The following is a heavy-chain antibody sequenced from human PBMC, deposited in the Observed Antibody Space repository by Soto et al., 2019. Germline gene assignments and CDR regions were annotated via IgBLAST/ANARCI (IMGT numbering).Heavy chain of an antibody. V-gene: IGHV1-8*01. CDR1: GYTSTINE. J-gene: IGHJ4*02. CDR2: MKPSTGDS. Sequence: ASVKVSCKASGYTSTINEIDWVRQASGQGLEWMGWMKPSTGDSGSAQDFQGRITMTRDTATSTAYMELSSLRSEDTAIYYCARGGPAAGFDLWGQGTLVTVSS. D-gene: IGHD6-13*01. CDR3: ARGGPAAGFDL.